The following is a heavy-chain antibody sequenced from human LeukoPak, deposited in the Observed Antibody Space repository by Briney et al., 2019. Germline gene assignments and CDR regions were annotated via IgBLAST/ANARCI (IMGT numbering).Heavy chain of an antibody. D-gene: IGHD3-22*01. CDR3: ARGRGRGVLITTSRRSFWFDS. J-gene: IGHJ5*01. V-gene: IGHV4-34*01. Sequence: SETLSLTCAVYGGSFSNYYWSWIRQPPGKGLEWIGEINHSGSTTYKPSLKSRVTISVDTSKNQLSLKVSSVTAADTAVYYCARGRGRGVLITTSRRSFWFDSWGQGTLVTVSS. CDR2: INHSGST. CDR1: GGSFSNYY.